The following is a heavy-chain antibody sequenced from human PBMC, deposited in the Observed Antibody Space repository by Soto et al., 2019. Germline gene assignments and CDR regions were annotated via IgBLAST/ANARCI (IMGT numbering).Heavy chain of an antibody. D-gene: IGHD6-13*01. CDR1: GFTFSSYG. V-gene: IGHV3-30*18. J-gene: IGHJ5*02. CDR2: ISYDGSNK. CDR3: AKDHLESSWYQLWFDP. Sequence: QVQLVESGGGVVQPGRSLRLSCAASGFTFSSYGMHWVRQAPGKGLEWVAVISYDGSNKYYADSVKGRFTISRDNSYNTLYLQMNSLRAEDTAVYYCAKDHLESSWYQLWFDPWRQGTLVTVSS.